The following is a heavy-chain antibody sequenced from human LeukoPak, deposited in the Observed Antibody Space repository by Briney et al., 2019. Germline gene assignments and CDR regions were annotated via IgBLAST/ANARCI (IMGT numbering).Heavy chain of an antibody. CDR1: GYTFTIYY. V-gene: IGHV1-46*01. CDR3: ARGTLFGVVVPAAPPYNWFDP. D-gene: IGHD2-2*01. CDR2: INPSGGST. J-gene: IGHJ5*02. Sequence: GASVKVSCKASGYTFTIYYMHWVRQAPGQGLEWMGIINPSGGSTSYAQKFQGRVTMTRDTSTSTVYMELSSLRSEDTAVYYCARGTLFGVVVPAAPPYNWFDPWGQGTLVTVSS.